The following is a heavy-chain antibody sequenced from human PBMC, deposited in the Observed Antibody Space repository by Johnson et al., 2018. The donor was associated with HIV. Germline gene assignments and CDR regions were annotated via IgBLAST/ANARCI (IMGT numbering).Heavy chain of an antibody. D-gene: IGHD3-16*01. CDR3: ARSDRAEGGRGDAFHI. Sequence: QVQLVESGGGVVQPGRSLRLSCAASGFTFSSYAMHWVRQAPGKGLEWVAVISYDGSNKYYADSVKGRFTISRDNSKNTLYLQMNSLRAGDTAVYYCARSDRAEGGRGDAFHIWGQGTMVTVSS. CDR2: ISYDGSNK. J-gene: IGHJ3*02. CDR1: GFTFSSYA. V-gene: IGHV3-30*14.